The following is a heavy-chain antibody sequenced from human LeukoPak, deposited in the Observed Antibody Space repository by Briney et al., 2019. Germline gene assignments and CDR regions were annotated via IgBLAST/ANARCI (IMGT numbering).Heavy chain of an antibody. V-gene: IGHV3-33*01. CDR1: GFTFSSYG. CDR3: ARSYYYGSYYYYGMDV. D-gene: IGHD3-10*01. J-gene: IGHJ6*02. Sequence: GGSLRLSCAASGFTFSSYGMHWVRQAPGKGLEWVAVIWYGGSNEYYADSVKGRFTISRDNSKNTLYPQMNSLRAEDTAVYYCARSYYYGSYYYYGMDVWGQGTTVTVSS. CDR2: IWYGGSNE.